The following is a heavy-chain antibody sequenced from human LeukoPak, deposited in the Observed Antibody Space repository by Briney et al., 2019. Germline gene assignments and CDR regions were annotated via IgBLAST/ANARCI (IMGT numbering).Heavy chain of an antibody. CDR2: ISYDGSNK. CDR1: GFTFSSYA. V-gene: IGHV3-30-3*01. J-gene: IGHJ4*02. CDR3: ARDIQDIVVVPAAPFDY. Sequence: GGSLRLSCAASGFTFSSYAMHWVRQAPGKGLEWVAVISYDGSNKYYADSVKGRFTISRDNSKNTLYLQMNSLRAEDTAVYYCARDIQDIVVVPAAPFDYWGQGTLVTVSS. D-gene: IGHD2-2*01.